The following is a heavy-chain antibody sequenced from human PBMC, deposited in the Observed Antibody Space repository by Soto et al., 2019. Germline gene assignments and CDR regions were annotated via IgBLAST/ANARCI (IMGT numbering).Heavy chain of an antibody. D-gene: IGHD3-3*01. V-gene: IGHV3-73*01. CDR1: GFTFSGSA. J-gene: IGHJ4*02. Sequence: EVQPVESGGGLVQPGGSLKLSCAASGFTFSGSAMHWVRQASGKGLEWVGRIRSKRNNYATAYAASVRGRFTISRDDSDNTAHLQMNSLKVEDTAVYYCTRRVWTGYYSGGFDSWGQGTLVTVSS. CDR2: IRSKRNNYAT. CDR3: TRRVWTGYYSGGFDS.